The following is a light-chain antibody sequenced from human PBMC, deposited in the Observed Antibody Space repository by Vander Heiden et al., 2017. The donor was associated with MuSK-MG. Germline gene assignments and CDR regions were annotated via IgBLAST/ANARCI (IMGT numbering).Light chain of an antibody. CDR2: DAS. CDR1: QDISNY. J-gene: IGKJ4*01. CDR3: RQDYNLPLT. V-gene: IGKV1-33*01. Sequence: DIQMTQSPSSLSASVGDRVTITCQASQDISNYLNWYQQKPGKAPKLLIYDASNLETGVPSRFSGSGSRTDFTFTIRILHPEDIATYYCRQDYNLPLTFGGGTKVEIK.